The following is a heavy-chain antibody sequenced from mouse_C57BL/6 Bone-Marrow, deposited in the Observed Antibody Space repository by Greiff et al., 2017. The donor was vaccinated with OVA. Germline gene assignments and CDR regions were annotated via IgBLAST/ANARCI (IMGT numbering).Heavy chain of an antibody. J-gene: IGHJ4*01. CDR1: GFSLSTFGMG. V-gene: IGHV8-8*01. Sequence: QVTLKVCGPGILQPSQTLSLTCSFSGFSLSTFGMGVGWIRQPSGKGLEWLAHIWWDDDKYYNPALKSRLTISKDTSKNQVFLKIANVDTADTATDYCARMNYYGSSYAMDYWGQGTSVTVSS. CDR3: ARMNYYGSSYAMDY. CDR2: IWWDDDK. D-gene: IGHD1-1*01.